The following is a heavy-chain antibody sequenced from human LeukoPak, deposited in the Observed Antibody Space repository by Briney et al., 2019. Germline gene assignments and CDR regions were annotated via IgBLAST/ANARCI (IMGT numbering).Heavy chain of an antibody. CDR1: GFTFSSYA. Sequence: GGSLRLSCAASGFTFSSYAMHWVRQAPGKGLEWVAVISYDGSNKYYADSVKGRFTISRDNSKNTLYLQMNSLRAEDTAVFYCARVGRGYSFNVYYFDYWGQGTLVTVSS. J-gene: IGHJ4*02. CDR2: ISYDGSNK. CDR3: ARVGRGYSFNVYYFDY. D-gene: IGHD5-18*01. V-gene: IGHV3-30*04.